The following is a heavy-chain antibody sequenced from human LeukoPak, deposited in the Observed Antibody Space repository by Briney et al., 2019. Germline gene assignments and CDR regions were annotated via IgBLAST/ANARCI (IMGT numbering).Heavy chain of an antibody. Sequence: PSETLSLTCAVSGYSISSYYWSWIRQPAGKGLEWIGRIYTSGSTNYNPSLKSRVTMSVDTSKNQFSLKLSSVTAADTAVYYCARVGNIVVGDYYYMDVWGKGTTVTVSS. CDR1: GYSISSYY. CDR3: ARVGNIVVGDYYYMDV. J-gene: IGHJ6*03. D-gene: IGHD2-2*01. CDR2: IYTSGST. V-gene: IGHV4-4*07.